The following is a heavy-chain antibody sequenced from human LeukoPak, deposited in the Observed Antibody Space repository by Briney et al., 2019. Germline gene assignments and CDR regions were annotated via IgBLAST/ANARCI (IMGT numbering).Heavy chain of an antibody. D-gene: IGHD1-26*01. CDR3: VTGTYSDFVY. V-gene: IGHV1-2*02. J-gene: IGHJ4*02. CDR2: INPNSGGT. CDR1: GYTFTGYY. Sequence: VASVKVSCKASGYTFTGYYMHWVRQAPGQGLEWLGWINPNSGGTNYAQKFQGRVTLTRDTSISTAYMELTRLTSDDTAIYYCVTGTYSDFVYWGQGTLVTVSS.